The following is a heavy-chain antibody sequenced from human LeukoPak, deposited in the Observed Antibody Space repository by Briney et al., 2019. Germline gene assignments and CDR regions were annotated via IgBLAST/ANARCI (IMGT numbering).Heavy chain of an antibody. CDR3: AKGGSSWSYYFDY. CDR2: ISASAGTT. CDR1: GFTFSSYS. V-gene: IGHV3-23*01. D-gene: IGHD6-13*01. Sequence: GGSLRLSCAPSGFTFSSYSMNWVRQAPGKGLEWVSAISASAGTTYYADSVKGRFTISRDNSKNTLYLQMNSLRVDDTALYYCAKGGSSWSYYFDYWGQGTLVTVSS. J-gene: IGHJ4*02.